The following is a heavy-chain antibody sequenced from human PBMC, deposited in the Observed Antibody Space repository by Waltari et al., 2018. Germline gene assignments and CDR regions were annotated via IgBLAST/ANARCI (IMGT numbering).Heavy chain of an antibody. D-gene: IGHD2-15*01. CDR2: ITGSGVDT. J-gene: IGHJ4*02. CDR3: VKAPRPNCSGVRCYHLDY. CDR1: GFTFNHYS. V-gene: IGHV3-23*01. Sequence: EVQLLESGGGLVQPGGSLRLSCAASGFTFNHYSMNWVRQAPGKEMEWVSSITGSGVDTYHAESVRGRFTISRDNSNNKIFLQMNSLRAEDTAVYYCVKAPRPNCSGVRCYHLDYWGQGTLVTVSS.